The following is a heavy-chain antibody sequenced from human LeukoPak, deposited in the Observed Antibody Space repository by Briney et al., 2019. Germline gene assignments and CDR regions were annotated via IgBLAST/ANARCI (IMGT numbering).Heavy chain of an antibody. CDR1: GFTFSRYS. J-gene: IGHJ4*02. D-gene: IGHD3-22*01. CDR2: ISGSSSYK. Sequence: PGGSLRLSCAASGFTFSRYSMNWVRQAPGKGLEWVSSISGSSSYKYYADSVKGRFTISRDNAKNSLYLQMNSLRAEDTAVYYCAKDHRQYYYDSSGYYLGYWGQGTLVTVSS. V-gene: IGHV3-21*04. CDR3: AKDHRQYYYDSSGYYLGY.